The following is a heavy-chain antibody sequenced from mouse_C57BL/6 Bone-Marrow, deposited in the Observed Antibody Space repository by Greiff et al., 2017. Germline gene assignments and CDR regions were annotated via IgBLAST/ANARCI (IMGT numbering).Heavy chain of an antibody. Sequence: QVQLPQSGAELARPGASVKLSCQASGYTFTSYGISWGEQRTGQGLEWIGEIYPRSGNTYYNEKFKGKATLTADKSSSTAYMELRSLTSEDSAVYFCARSDYGAWFAYWGQGTLVTVSA. D-gene: IGHD1-1*01. CDR2: IYPRSGNT. CDR1: GYTFTSYG. J-gene: IGHJ3*01. CDR3: ARSDYGAWFAY. V-gene: IGHV1-81*01.